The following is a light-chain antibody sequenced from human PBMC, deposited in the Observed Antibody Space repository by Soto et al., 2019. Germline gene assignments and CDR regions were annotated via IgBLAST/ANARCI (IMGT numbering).Light chain of an antibody. J-gene: IGKJ5*01. CDR1: QSVSSSY. Sequence: EIVLTQSPGTLSLSPGERATLSCRASQSVSSSYLAWYQQKPGQAPRLPIYATSSMATGIPDRFSGRGSGTDFTLTISRLKPKDVAVYYCQQYCSSPLVTFGQGTRLEIK. CDR2: ATS. V-gene: IGKV3-20*01. CDR3: QQYCSSPLVT.